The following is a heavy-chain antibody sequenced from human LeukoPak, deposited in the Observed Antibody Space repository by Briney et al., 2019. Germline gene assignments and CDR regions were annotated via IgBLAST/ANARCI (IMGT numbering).Heavy chain of an antibody. CDR1: GYTFTSYY. Sequence: ASVKVSCKASGYTFTSYYMHWVRQASGQGLEWMGIINPSGGSTSYAQKFQGRVTMTRDMSTSTVYMELSSLRSEDTAVYYCATVEGPSGGSEREFDYWGQGTLATVSS. J-gene: IGHJ4*02. V-gene: IGHV1-46*01. CDR2: INPSGGST. CDR3: ATVEGPSGGSEREFDY. D-gene: IGHD3-10*01.